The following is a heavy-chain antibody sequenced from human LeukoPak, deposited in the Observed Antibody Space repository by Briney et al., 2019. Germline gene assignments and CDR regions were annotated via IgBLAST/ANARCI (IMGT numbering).Heavy chain of an antibody. CDR2: INHSGST. CDR1: GGSFSGYY. Sequence: PSETLSLTCAVYGGSFSGYYWSWIRQPPGKGLEWIGEINHSGSTNYNPSLKSRVTISVDTSKNQFSLKLSSVTAADTAVYYCARGLATSREFDIDYWGQGTLVTVSS. V-gene: IGHV4-34*01. D-gene: IGHD3-10*01. J-gene: IGHJ4*02. CDR3: ARGLATSREFDIDY.